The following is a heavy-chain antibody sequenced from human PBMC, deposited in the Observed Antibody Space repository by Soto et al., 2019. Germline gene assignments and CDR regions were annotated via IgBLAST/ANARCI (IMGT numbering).Heavy chain of an antibody. CDR2: IWYDGSNK. V-gene: IGHV3-33*01. CDR3: ARDAGVVPAARYYYYYMDV. D-gene: IGHD2-2*01. J-gene: IGHJ6*03. Sequence: GGSLRLSCAASGFTFSSYGMHCVRQAPGKGLEWVAVIWYDGSNKYYADSVKGRFTISRDNSKNTLYLQMNSLRAEDTAVYYCARDAGVVPAARYYYYYMDVWGKGTTVTVSS. CDR1: GFTFSSYG.